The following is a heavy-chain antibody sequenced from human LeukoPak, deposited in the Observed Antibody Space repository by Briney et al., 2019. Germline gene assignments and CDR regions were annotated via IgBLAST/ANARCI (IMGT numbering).Heavy chain of an antibody. CDR1: GGTFSSYA. CDR3: ARGFKSPRVWVGPRPGAFDI. J-gene: IGHJ3*02. CDR2: IIPIFGTA. V-gene: IGHV1-69*05. Sequence: SVKVSCKASGGTFSSYAISWVRQAPGQGLEWMGGIIPIFGTANYAQKFQGRVTITRNTSISTAYMELSSLRSEDTAVYYCARGFKSPRVWVGPRPGAFDIWGQGTMVTVSS. D-gene: IGHD3-16*01.